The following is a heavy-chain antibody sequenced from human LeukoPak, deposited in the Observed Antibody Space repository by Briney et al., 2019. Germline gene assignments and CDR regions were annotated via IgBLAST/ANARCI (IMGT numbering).Heavy chain of an antibody. V-gene: IGHV4-34*01. J-gene: IGHJ4*02. CDR2: INHSGST. CDR1: GGSFSGNY. Sequence: SETLSLTGAVYGGSFSGNYWTWIRQPPGKGLEWMGVINHSGSTKYNPSLKSRLTISVDTSNNQFSLKLSSVTAADTAVYYCARVREYYDLSGYYYGLDYWGQGTLVTVSS. D-gene: IGHD3-22*01. CDR3: ARVREYYDLSGYYYGLDY.